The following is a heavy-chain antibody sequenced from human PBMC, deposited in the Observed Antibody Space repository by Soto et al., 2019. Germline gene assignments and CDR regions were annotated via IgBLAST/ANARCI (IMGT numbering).Heavy chain of an antibody. Sequence: EVQLLESGGGLVQPGGSLRLSCAASGFTFSSYGMSWVRQAPGKGLEWVSVISDGGGSTFYADSVKGRFTISRDNSKNTLYLQMNGLRADDTAVYYCEKDRGSSLYHWFDPWGQGTLVTVSS. V-gene: IGHV3-23*01. J-gene: IGHJ5*02. D-gene: IGHD6-13*01. CDR1: GFTFSSYG. CDR3: EKDRGSSLYHWFDP. CDR2: ISDGGGST.